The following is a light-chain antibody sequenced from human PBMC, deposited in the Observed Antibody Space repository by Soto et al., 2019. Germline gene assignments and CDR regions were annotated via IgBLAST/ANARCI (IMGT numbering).Light chain of an antibody. Sequence: QSALTQPASVSGSPGQSITISCTGASSDFGRNYVSWYQQQHPGKAPKLIIYDVSNWPSGVSNRFSGSKFDNTASLTISGLQPEDESDYYCSSFSSNTLVFGGGTKLTVL. CDR2: DVS. V-gene: IGLV2-14*03. CDR3: SSFSSNTLV. J-gene: IGLJ2*01. CDR1: SSDFGRNY.